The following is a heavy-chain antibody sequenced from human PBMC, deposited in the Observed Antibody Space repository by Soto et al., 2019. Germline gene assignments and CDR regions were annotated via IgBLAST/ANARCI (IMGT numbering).Heavy chain of an antibody. Sequence: GASVKVSCKASGYTFTGYYMHWVRQAPGQGLEWMEWINPNSGGTNYAQKFQGRVTMTRDTSISTAYMELSRLRSDDTAVYYCARDLIAVAGTPWFDPWGQGTLVTVSS. CDR2: INPNSGGT. CDR1: GYTFTGYY. J-gene: IGHJ5*02. V-gene: IGHV1-2*02. CDR3: ARDLIAVAGTPWFDP. D-gene: IGHD6-19*01.